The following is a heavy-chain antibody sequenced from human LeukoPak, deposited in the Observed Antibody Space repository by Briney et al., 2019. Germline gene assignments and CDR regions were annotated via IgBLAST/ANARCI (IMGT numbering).Heavy chain of an antibody. J-gene: IGHJ3*01. CDR3: ARIAIRGFDS. CDR1: GFNFDDFD. CDR2: LKWNGGTP. V-gene: IGHV3-20*04. D-gene: IGHD6-13*01. Sequence: GGSLRLSCAVSGFNFDDFDMTWVRQAPGKGLEWVCSLKWNGGTPGYADSVKGRFTISRDNAKKSLYPQMNSLRGEDTALYYCARIAIRGFDSWGQGTMVTVSS.